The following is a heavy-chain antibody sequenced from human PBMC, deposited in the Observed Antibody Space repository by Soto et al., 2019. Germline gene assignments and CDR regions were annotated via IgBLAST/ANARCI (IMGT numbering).Heavy chain of an antibody. V-gene: IGHV4-59*01. D-gene: IGHD6-13*01. CDR3: ASFIAAAGSRAFDI. J-gene: IGHJ3*02. CDR2: IYYSGST. CDR1: GGSISSYY. Sequence: PSETLSLTCTVSGGSISSYYWSWIRQPPGKGLEWIGYIYYSGSTNYNPSLKGRVTISVDTSKNQFSLKLSSVTAADTAVYYCASFIAAAGSRAFDIWGQGTMVTVSS.